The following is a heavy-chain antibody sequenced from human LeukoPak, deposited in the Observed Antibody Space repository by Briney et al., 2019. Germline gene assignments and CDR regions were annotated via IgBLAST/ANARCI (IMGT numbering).Heavy chain of an antibody. CDR2: ISGSGGGT. CDR3: AKKIRGFEYSSGWSGLLDY. J-gene: IGHJ4*02. Sequence: GGSLRLSCAASGFTFSSYAMSWVRQAPEKGLEWVSAISGSGGGTYYADSVKGRFTISRDNSKNTLYLQMNSLRAEDTAVYYCAKKIRGFEYSSGWSGLLDYWGQGTLVTVSS. V-gene: IGHV3-23*01. CDR1: GFTFSSYA. D-gene: IGHD6-19*01.